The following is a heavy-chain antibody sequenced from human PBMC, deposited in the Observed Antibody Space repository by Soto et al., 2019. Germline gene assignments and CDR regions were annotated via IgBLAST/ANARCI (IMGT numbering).Heavy chain of an antibody. CDR2: INPHGGST. D-gene: IGHD1-26*01. J-gene: IGHJ5*02. Sequence: VASVKVSGTAPRDTFTSYYINWVRQAPGQGLEWMGVINPHGGSTAYAQKFKGRVTLTRETSASTVYTEVSSLTSEHTAMYYCARSSGGNFGIIIEGTNWFAPWGQGTLVTVSS. V-gene: IGHV1-46*01. CDR3: ARSSGGNFGIIIEGTNWFAP. CDR1: RDTFTSYY.